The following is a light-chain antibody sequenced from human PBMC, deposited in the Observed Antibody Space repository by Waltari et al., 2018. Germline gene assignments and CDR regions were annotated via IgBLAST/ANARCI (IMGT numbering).Light chain of an antibody. CDR3: QHYVRLPVT. CDR1: QSVRRT. Sequence: EIVLTPSPGTLSLSPGERATLSCRASQSVRRTLAWYQQKPGQPPRLLIYAASIRATGIPDRFSGSGSGTDFTLTISRLEPEDFAVYYCQHYVRLPVTFGQGTKVEIK. V-gene: IGKV3-20*01. CDR2: AAS. J-gene: IGKJ1*01.